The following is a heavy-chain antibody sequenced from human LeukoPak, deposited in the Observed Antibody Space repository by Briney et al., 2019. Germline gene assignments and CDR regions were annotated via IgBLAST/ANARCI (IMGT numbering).Heavy chain of an antibody. CDR3: ARDRVAARFRWSDP. Sequence: SVKVSCKASGGTFSSYAISWVRQAPGQGLEWMGGIIPIFGTANYAQKFQGRVTITTDESTSTAYMELSSLRSEDTAVYYCARDRVAARFRWSDPWGQGTLVTVSS. J-gene: IGHJ5*02. D-gene: IGHD6-6*01. V-gene: IGHV1-69*05. CDR1: GGTFSSYA. CDR2: IIPIFGTA.